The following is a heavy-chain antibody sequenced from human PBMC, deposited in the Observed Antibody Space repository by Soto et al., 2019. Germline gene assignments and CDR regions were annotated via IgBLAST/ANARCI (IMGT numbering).Heavy chain of an antibody. CDR3: ALGGTLFDY. CDR1: GFTFSSYA. D-gene: IGHD6-19*01. V-gene: IGHV3-23*01. CDR2: ISGSGGST. Sequence: GGSLRLSCAASGFTFSSYAMSWVRQAPGKGLEWVSAISGSGGSTYYADSVKGRFTISKDNSKNTLYRQMNSLRAEDTAVYYCALGGTLFDYWGQGTLVTVSS. J-gene: IGHJ4*02.